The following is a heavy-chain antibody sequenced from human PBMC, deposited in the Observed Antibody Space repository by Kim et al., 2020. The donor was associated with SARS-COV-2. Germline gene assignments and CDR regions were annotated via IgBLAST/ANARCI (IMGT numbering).Heavy chain of an antibody. D-gene: IGHD4-17*01. V-gene: IGHV3-30*01. Sequence: YADSVKGRFTVSRDNSKNTLYLQMNSLTPDDTAVFYCAGDMAVTSLHYFDNWGQGTRVTVSS. J-gene: IGHJ4*02. CDR3: AGDMAVTSLHYFDN.